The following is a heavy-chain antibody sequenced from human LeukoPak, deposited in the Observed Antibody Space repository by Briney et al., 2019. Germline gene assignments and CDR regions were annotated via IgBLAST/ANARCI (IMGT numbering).Heavy chain of an antibody. D-gene: IGHD1-1*01. V-gene: IGHV3-13*01. J-gene: IGHJ6*03. CDR1: GFTFSSFD. CDR3: ARGPPRGKYYYMDV. CDR2: IGTASDT. Sequence: GGSLRLSCAASGFTFSSFDMHWVRQPTGQGLEWVSTIGTASDTYYPGSVEGRFTLSRDNAKNSLYLQMNSLTAGGTAVYYCARGPPRGKYYYMDVWGKGTTVAVSS.